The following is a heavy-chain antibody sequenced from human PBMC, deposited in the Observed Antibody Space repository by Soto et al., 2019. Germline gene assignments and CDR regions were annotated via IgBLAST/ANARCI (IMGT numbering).Heavy chain of an antibody. CDR1: GFTFSSYA. CDR2: ISGSGGST. CDR3: AKVYCSGGSCYLSYWYFDL. Sequence: EVQLLESGGGLVQPGGSLRLSCAASGFTFSSYAMSWVRQAPGKGLEWVSAISGSGGSTYYADSVKGRFTISRDNSKNTLYLQMNSLRAEDTAVYYCAKVYCSGGSCYLSYWYFDLWGRGTLVTVSS. J-gene: IGHJ2*01. V-gene: IGHV3-23*01. D-gene: IGHD2-15*01.